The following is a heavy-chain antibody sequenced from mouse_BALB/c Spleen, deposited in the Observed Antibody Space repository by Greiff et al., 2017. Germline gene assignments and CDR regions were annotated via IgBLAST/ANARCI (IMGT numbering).Heavy chain of an antibody. CDR2: IAPGSGST. J-gene: IGHJ1*01. CDR1: GYTFTSYW. D-gene: IGHD1-1*02. V-gene: IGHV1S41*01. CDR3: ARSGGNYVSYWYFDV. Sequence: DLVKPGASVKLSCKSSGYTFTSYWINWIKQRPGQGLECIGRIAPGSGSTYYNEMFKGKATLTVDTSSSTAYIQLSSLSSEDSAVYFCARSGGNYVSYWYFDVWGAGTTVTVSS.